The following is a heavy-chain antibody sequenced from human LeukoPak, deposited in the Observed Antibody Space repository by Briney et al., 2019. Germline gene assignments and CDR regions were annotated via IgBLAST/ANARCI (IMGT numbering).Heavy chain of an antibody. CDR3: ARAGSVWGSYRHDAFDI. Sequence: ASVNVSCKASGYTFSGYYMHWVRQAPGQGLEWMAWINPNTGDTNYPQKFQGRVTMTRDTSIRTVYMELTRLTSDDTAVYYCARAGSVWGSYRHDAFDIWGQGTMAILSS. D-gene: IGHD3-16*02. J-gene: IGHJ3*02. V-gene: IGHV1-2*02. CDR2: INPNTGDT. CDR1: GYTFSGYY.